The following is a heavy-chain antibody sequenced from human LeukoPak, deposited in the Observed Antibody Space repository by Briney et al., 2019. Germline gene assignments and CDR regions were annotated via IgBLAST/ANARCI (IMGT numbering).Heavy chain of an antibody. V-gene: IGHV3-7*01. J-gene: IGHJ4*02. Sequence: GGSLRLSCAASGFTFSSYWMSWVRQAPGKGLEWVANIKKDGSEKYYVDSVKGRFTISRDNAKKSLYLQMNSLGAEDTAVYYCARERGSGDYWGQGTLVTVSS. CDR3: ARERGSGDY. D-gene: IGHD2-15*01. CDR1: GFTFSSYW. CDR2: IKKDGSEK.